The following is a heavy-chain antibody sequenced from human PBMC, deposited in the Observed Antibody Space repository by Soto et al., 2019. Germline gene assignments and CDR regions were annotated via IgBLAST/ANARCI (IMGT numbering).Heavy chain of an antibody. J-gene: IGHJ6*03. Sequence: SETLSLTCTVSGGSISSYYWSWIRQPPGKGLEWIGYIYYSGSTNYNPSLKSRVTISVDTSKNQFSLKLSSVTAADTAVYYCARSNEGRGVVPAAMRGLYYYCMDVWGKGTTVTVSS. CDR1: GGSISSYY. V-gene: IGHV4-59*08. D-gene: IGHD2-2*01. CDR2: IYYSGST. CDR3: ARSNEGRGVVPAAMRGLYYYCMDV.